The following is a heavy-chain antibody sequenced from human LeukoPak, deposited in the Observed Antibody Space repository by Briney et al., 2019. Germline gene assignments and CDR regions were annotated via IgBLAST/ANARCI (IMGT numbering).Heavy chain of an antibody. J-gene: IGHJ4*02. CDR3: ASGYDGGGFYDF. Sequence: GGSLRLSCTASGFSFAGYAMSWVRQAPGKGLEWVSAISGSGGSTYYADFVKGRFTISKDNSKNTLYLQMNSLRAEDTAVYYCASGYDGGGFYDFWGQGTVITVSS. D-gene: IGHD3-22*01. V-gene: IGHV3-23*01. CDR2: ISGSGGST. CDR1: GFSFAGYA.